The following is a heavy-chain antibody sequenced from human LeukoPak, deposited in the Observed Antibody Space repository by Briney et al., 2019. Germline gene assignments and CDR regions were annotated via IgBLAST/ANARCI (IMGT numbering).Heavy chain of an antibody. CDR2: IIPILGIA. D-gene: IGHD3-10*01. CDR3: AREVTMVRGVIITPYLDY. J-gene: IGHJ4*02. Sequence: SVKVSCKASGGTFSSYTISWVRQAPGQGLEWMGRIIPILGIANYAQKFQGRVTITAGKSTSTAYMELSSLRSEDTAVYYCAREVTMVRGVIITPYLDYWGQGTLVTVSS. CDR1: GGTFSSYT. V-gene: IGHV1-69*04.